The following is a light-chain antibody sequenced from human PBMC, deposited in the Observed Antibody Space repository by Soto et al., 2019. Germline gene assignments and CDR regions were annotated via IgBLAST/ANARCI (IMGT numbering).Light chain of an antibody. CDR1: QSISSY. CDR2: AAS. CDR3: QQSYSTPLT. V-gene: IGKV1-39*01. Sequence: DIQMSQIPSNVSTTVGKRVTITCRPSQSISSYLNWYQQKPGKAPKLLIYAASSLQSGVPSRFSGSGSGTDFTLTISSLQPEDFATYYCQQSYSTPLTSGGGTKVDIK. J-gene: IGKJ4*01.